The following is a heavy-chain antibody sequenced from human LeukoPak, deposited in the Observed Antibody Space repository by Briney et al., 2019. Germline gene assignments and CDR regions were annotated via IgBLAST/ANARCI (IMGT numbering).Heavy chain of an antibody. CDR2: ISSSGSTI. CDR3: ARDSGEPRSAFDI. Sequence: PGGSLRLSCAASGFTFSDYYMSWIRQAPGEGLEWVSYISSSGSTIYYADSVKGRFTISRDNSKNTLYLQMNSLRAEDTAVYYCARDSGEPRSAFDIWGQGTMVTVSS. D-gene: IGHD3-10*01. V-gene: IGHV3-11*04. CDR1: GFTFSDYY. J-gene: IGHJ3*02.